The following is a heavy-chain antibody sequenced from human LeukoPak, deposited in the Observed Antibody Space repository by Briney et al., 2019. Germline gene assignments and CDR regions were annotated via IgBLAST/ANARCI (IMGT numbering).Heavy chain of an antibody. D-gene: IGHD4-17*01. J-gene: IGHJ4*02. CDR2: SGGADST. CDR3: ARGAYGDYDC. V-gene: IGHV3-23*01. CDR1: AFTFSSYA. Sequence: GGSLRLSCAASAFTFSSYAMSCVPHAPGKGLEWVSASGGADSTYYADFVQGRFTISRDNYKNTLYLQMSGLRAEDTAVYFCARGAYGDYDCWGQGTLVTVSS.